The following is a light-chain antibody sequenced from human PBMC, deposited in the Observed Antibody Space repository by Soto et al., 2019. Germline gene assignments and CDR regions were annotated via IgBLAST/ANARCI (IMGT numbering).Light chain of an antibody. V-gene: IGKV3-15*01. CDR2: GAS. Sequence: EIVMTRSPATLSVSPGERATLSCRASQSVYSNLAWYQQKPGQAPRLLIYGASTRATGIPARFSGSGSGTEFTLTISSLQSEDFAVYYCQQYNSWPLTFGGGTKVEIK. CDR3: QQYNSWPLT. J-gene: IGKJ4*01. CDR1: QSVYSN.